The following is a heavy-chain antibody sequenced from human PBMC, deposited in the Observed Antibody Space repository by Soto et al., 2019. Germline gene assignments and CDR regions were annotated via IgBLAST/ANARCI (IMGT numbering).Heavy chain of an antibody. Sequence: QVQLQQWGAGLLKPSETLSLTCAVYGGSFSGYYWSWIRQPPGKGLEWIGEINHSGGTNYNPSLKSRVTISVDTSKNQFSLKLSSVTAADTAVYYCARGSTVTTSPFDYWGQGTLVTVSS. D-gene: IGHD4-17*01. CDR1: GGSFSGYY. V-gene: IGHV4-34*01. CDR2: INHSGGT. CDR3: ARGSTVTTSPFDY. J-gene: IGHJ4*02.